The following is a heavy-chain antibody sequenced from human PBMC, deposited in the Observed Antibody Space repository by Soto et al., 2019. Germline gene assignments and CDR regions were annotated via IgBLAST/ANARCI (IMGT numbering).Heavy chain of an antibody. V-gene: IGHV3-23*01. D-gene: IGHD1-26*01. CDR1: GFTFSSYA. CDR2: ISGSGGST. Sequence: PGGSLRLSCAASGFTFSSYAMSWVRQAPGKWLEWVSAISGSGGSTSYADSVKGRFTISRDNSKNTLYLQMNSLRAEDTAAYYCARDGRLIVGANYFDYWGQGTLVTVSS. CDR3: ARDGRLIVGANYFDY. J-gene: IGHJ4*02.